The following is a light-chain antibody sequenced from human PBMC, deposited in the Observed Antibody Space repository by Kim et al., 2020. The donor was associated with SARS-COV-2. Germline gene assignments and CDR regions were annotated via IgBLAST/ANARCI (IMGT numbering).Light chain of an antibody. CDR1: QSVTSSY. CDR2: GAS. V-gene: IGKV3-20*01. J-gene: IGKJ1*01. CDR3: QQYGSSPRT. Sequence: SPGERATLSGRASQSVTSSYLASYQEKPGQAPRLLIYGASSRATGVPDRFSGSGSGTDFTLTISRLEPEDFAVYYCQQYGSSPRTFGQGTKVDIK.